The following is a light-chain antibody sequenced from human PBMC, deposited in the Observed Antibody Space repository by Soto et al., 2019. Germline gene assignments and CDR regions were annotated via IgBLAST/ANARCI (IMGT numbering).Light chain of an antibody. CDR3: QQANSFPLT. CDR2: AAS. Sequence: IQMTQSPSSVSAAVGDRVTITCRASQGITKWLAWYQQKPGKAPQLLISAASTLRSGVPSRFSGSGSGTDFILTISNLQPEDVATYVCQQANSFPLTFGGGTRVEI. CDR1: QGITKW. J-gene: IGKJ4*01. V-gene: IGKV1-12*01.